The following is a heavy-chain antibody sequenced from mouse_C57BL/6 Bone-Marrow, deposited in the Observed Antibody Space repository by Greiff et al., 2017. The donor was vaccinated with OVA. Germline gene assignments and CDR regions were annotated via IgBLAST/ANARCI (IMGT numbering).Heavy chain of an antibody. CDR1: GFTFSDYY. Sequence: EVQLVESGGGLVQPGGSLKLSCAASGFTFSDYYMYWVRQTPEKRLEWVAYISNGGGSTYYPDTVKGRFTISRDNAKNTLYLQMSRLKSEDTAMYYCARRGITTVGAMDYWGQGTSVTVSS. CDR3: ARRGITTVGAMDY. J-gene: IGHJ4*01. V-gene: IGHV5-12*01. CDR2: ISNGGGST. D-gene: IGHD1-1*01.